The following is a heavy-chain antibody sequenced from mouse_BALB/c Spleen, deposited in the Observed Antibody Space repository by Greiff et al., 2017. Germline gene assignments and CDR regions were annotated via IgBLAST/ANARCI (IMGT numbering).Heavy chain of an antibody. D-gene: IGHD1-3*01. CDR1: GFTFSSYA. CDR3: ARLRSGYYFDY. V-gene: IGHV5-6*03. Sequence: DVKLVESGGGLVKPGGSLKLSCAASGFTFSSYAMSWVRQTPEKRLEWVATISSGGSYTYYPDSVKGRFTISRDNAKNTLYLQMSSLKSEDTAMYYCARLRSGYYFDYWGQGTTLTVSS. CDR2: ISSGGSYT. J-gene: IGHJ2*01.